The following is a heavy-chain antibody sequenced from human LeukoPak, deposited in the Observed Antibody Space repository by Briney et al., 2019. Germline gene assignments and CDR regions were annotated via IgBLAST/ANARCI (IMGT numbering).Heavy chain of an antibody. Sequence: SETLSLTCAVYGGSFSGYYWSWIRQPPGKGLEWIGEINHSGSTNYKPSIKSRVTISVEPSKNQCSLKLSSVTAADTAVYYCERGQPYCSGGSCYSYYFDYCGQGTLVTVSS. CDR2: INHSGST. J-gene: IGHJ4*02. CDR3: ERGQPYCSGGSCYSYYFDY. D-gene: IGHD2-15*01. CDR1: GGSFSGYY. V-gene: IGHV4-34*01.